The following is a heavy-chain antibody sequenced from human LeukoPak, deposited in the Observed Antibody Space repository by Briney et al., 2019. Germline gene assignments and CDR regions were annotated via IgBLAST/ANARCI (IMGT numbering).Heavy chain of an antibody. CDR2: IYYSGST. D-gene: IGHD3-16*02. V-gene: IGHV4-39*07. Sequence: SETLSLTCTVSGGSISSSSYYWGWIRQPPGKGLEWIGSIYYSGSTYYNPSLKSRVTISVDTPKNQFSLKLSSVTAADTAVYYCARGHDYVWGSYRYDYYFDYWGQGTLVTVSS. J-gene: IGHJ4*02. CDR3: ARGHDYVWGSYRYDYYFDY. CDR1: GGSISSSSYY.